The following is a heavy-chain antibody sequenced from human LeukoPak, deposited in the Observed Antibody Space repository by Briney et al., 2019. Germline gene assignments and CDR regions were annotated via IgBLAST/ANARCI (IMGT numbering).Heavy chain of an antibody. J-gene: IGHJ6*03. D-gene: IGHD3-16*01. CDR1: GGSISSYY. V-gene: IGHV4-59*08. Sequence: SETLSLTCTVSGGSISSYYWTWIRQPPGKELEWIGYIYYRGTTNYNPSLKGRATISVDTSKNQFSLKLTSVTAADTAVYYCARGDYYYYYYYMDVWGKGTTVTVSS. CDR2: IYYRGTT. CDR3: ARGDYYYYYYYMDV.